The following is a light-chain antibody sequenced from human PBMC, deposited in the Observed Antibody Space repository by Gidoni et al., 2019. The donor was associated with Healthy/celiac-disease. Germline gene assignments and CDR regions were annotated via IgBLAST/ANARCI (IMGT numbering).Light chain of an antibody. Sequence: DIQMTQSPSSLSASVGDRVTITCQASQDISNYLNWYQQKPGKAPKLLIYDASNLETGVPSRFSGSGSGTDFTFTISSLQPEDIATYYCQQYDNLPPPYFTFGPGTKVDIK. CDR1: QDISNY. V-gene: IGKV1-33*01. CDR3: QQYDNLPPPYFT. J-gene: IGKJ3*01. CDR2: DAS.